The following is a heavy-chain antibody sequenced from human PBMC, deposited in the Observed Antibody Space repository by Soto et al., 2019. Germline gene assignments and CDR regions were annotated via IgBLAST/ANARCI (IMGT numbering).Heavy chain of an antibody. D-gene: IGHD3-10*01. Sequence: QVQLVQSGGEVKKPGASVKVSCKASGYTFTNYGIRWVRQAPGQGLEWMGWINVYNGNTKDAQKGQGRVTMTTDTSPSTAYMELRSLRSDDTAVYYCARGVGSGSYYNQYTWFDPWGQGTLVTVSS. CDR2: INVYNGNT. CDR3: ARGVGSGSYYNQYTWFDP. V-gene: IGHV1-18*01. CDR1: GYTFTNYG. J-gene: IGHJ5*02.